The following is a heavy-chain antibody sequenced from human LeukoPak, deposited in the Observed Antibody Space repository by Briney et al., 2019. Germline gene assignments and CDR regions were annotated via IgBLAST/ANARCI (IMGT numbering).Heavy chain of an antibody. CDR1: GFTFSSSW. CDR2: IRTDGSST. D-gene: IGHD2-2*01. J-gene: IGHJ4*02. Sequence: PGGSLRLSCAAYGFTFSSSWMHWVRQAPGKGLAWVSHIRTDGSSTPYADSVRGRFTISRDNAGNTVYLQMNGLRAEDTAVYYCATDGGYAADYWGQGVLVTVSS. CDR3: ATDGGYAADY. V-gene: IGHV3-74*01.